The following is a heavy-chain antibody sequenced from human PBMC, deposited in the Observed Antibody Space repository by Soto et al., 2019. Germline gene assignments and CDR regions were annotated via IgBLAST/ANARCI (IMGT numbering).Heavy chain of an antibody. Sequence: EVQLLESGGGLVQPGGSLRLSCAASGFTFSSYAMSWVRQAPGKGLEWVSAISGSGGSTYYADSVKGRFTISRDNSKNTLDLQMNSLRAEDTAVYYCAKYDGGLGNFDYWGQGTLVTVSS. CDR1: GFTFSSYA. V-gene: IGHV3-23*01. CDR2: ISGSGGST. CDR3: AKYDGGLGNFDY. D-gene: IGHD4-17*01. J-gene: IGHJ4*02.